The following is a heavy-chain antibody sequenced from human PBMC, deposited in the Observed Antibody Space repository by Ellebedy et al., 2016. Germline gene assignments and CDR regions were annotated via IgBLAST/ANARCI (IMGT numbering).Heavy chain of an antibody. CDR3: ARGTGILEWLSFRPDDAFDI. D-gene: IGHD3-3*01. CDR2: INPSGGST. CDR1: GYTFTNYN. J-gene: IGHJ3*02. Sequence: ASVKVSCXASGYTFTNYNIHWVRQATGQGLEWMGIINPSGGSTSYAQKFQGRVTMTRDTSTSTVYMELSSLRSEDTAVYYCARGTGILEWLSFRPDDAFDIWGQGTMVTVSS. V-gene: IGHV1-46*03.